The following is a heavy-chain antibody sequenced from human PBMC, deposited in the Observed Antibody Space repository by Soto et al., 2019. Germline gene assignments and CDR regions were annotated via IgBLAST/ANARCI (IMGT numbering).Heavy chain of an antibody. CDR2: ISGSGSTT. Sequence: VQLLESGGGLVQPGGSLRLSCAASGFSFNNHAMTWVRQAPGKGLEWVSGISGSGSTTHYADSVKGRFTISRDNSKDTLYLQMNSLRPEDTAVYYCAKDRLMLTMVVVGAFDFWGLGKMVTVSS. D-gene: IGHD3-22*01. CDR3: AKDRLMLTMVVVGAFDF. V-gene: IGHV3-23*01. CDR1: GFSFNNHA. J-gene: IGHJ3*01.